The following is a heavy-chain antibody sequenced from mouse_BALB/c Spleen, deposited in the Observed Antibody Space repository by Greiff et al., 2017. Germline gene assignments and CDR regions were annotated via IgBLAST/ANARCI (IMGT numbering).Heavy chain of an antibody. CDR1: GFTFSSFG. Sequence: DVMLVESGGGLVQPGGSRKLSCAASGFTFSSFGMHWVRQAPEKGLEWVAYISSGSSTIYYADTVKGRFTISRDNPKNTLFLQMTSLRSEDTAMYYCARRGPYYYGSSYDAMDYWGQGTSVTVSS. V-gene: IGHV5-17*02. J-gene: IGHJ4*01. CDR2: ISSGSSTI. CDR3: ARRGPYYYGSSYDAMDY. D-gene: IGHD1-1*01.